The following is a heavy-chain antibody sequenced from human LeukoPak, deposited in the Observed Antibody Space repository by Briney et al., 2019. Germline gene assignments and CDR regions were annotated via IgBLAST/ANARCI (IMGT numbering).Heavy chain of an antibody. CDR1: GGSISSYY. Sequence: PSETLSLTCTVSGGSISSYYWSWIRQPPGRGLEWIGYIHYSGSTNYNPSLKSRVTISVDTSKNQFSLELSSVTAADTAVYYCARAGFSGLFGNWGQGTLVTVSS. J-gene: IGHJ4*02. CDR2: IHYSGST. CDR3: ARAGFSGLFGN. V-gene: IGHV4-59*08. D-gene: IGHD3-3*01.